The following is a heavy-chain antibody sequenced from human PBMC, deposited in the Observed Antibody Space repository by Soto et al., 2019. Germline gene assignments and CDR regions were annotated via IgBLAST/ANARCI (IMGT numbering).Heavy chain of an antibody. J-gene: IGHJ6*02. D-gene: IGHD3-3*01. CDR2: IYYSGST. V-gene: IGHV4-59*01. Sequence: SETLSLTCTVSGGSISSYYCIWSRHPPFKGLEWIGYIYYSGSTNYNPSLKSRVTISVDTSKNQFSLKLSSVTAADTAVYYCARAGGDYDFWSGYYEDYYYYGMDVWGQGTTVTVSS. CDR1: GGSISSYY. CDR3: ARAGGDYDFWSGYYEDYYYYGMDV.